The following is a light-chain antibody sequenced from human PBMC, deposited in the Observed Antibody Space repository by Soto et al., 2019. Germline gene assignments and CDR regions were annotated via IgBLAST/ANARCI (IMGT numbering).Light chain of an antibody. V-gene: IGLV2-14*01. CDR2: DVS. CDR1: SSDVGGYNY. J-gene: IGLJ2*01. Sequence: QSALTQPASVSGSPGQSITISCTGTSSDVGGYNYVSWYQQHPGKAPKLMIYDVSNRPSGVSNRFSGSKSGNTASLTISGLQAEDEADYSCSSYTSCSTLGVVFGGGTKLTVL. CDR3: SSYTSCSTLGVV.